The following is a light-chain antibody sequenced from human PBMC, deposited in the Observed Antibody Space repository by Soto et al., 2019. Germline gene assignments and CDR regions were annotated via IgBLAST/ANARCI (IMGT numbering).Light chain of an antibody. V-gene: IGKV3-11*01. CDR2: DAS. CDR3: QQRSNWPRA. J-gene: IGKJ3*01. CDR1: QSVGRD. Sequence: EIVMTQSPATLSVSPGEGATLSCRASQSVGRDLAWFQHKPGQAPRLLIYDASSRATGIPARFSGSGSGTDFTLTISSLEPEDFAVYYCQQRSNWPRAFGPGTKVDIK.